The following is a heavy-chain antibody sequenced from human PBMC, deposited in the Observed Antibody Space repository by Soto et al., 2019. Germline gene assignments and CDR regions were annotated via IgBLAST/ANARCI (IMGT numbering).Heavy chain of an antibody. CDR2: IIPIFGTA. J-gene: IGHJ6*02. D-gene: IGHD1-1*01. CDR3: ARSCELERRSRYYYYGMDV. CDR1: GGTFSSYA. V-gene: IGHV1-69*01. Sequence: QVQLVQSGAEVKKPGSSVKVSCKASGGTFSSYAISWVRQAPGQGLEWMGGIIPIFGTANYAQKFQGRVTITADESTSTAYMELSSLRSEDTAVYYCARSCELERRSRYYYYGMDVWGQGTTVTVSS.